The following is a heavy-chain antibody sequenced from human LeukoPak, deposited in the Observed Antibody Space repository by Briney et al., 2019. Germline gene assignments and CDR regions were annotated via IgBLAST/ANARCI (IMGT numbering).Heavy chain of an antibody. Sequence: GASVKVSCEASGYTFTSYDVNWVRQATGQGPEWMGWMNPTSGNTGYAQEFQGRVTMTRDTSISTAYMELSSLRSEDTAVYYCARGSRYYYASDGSPFDFWGQGTLVTVSS. CDR3: ARGSRYYYASDGSPFDF. CDR2: MNPTSGNT. J-gene: IGHJ5*01. V-gene: IGHV1-8*01. CDR1: GYTFTSYD. D-gene: IGHD3-22*01.